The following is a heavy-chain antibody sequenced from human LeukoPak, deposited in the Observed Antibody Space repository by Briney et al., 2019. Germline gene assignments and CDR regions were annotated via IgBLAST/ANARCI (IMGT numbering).Heavy chain of an antibody. V-gene: IGHV3-30*18. CDR2: ISDDGRNE. Sequence: GGSLRLSCAASGFSFFSYGMHWVGQAQGKGLEGGGVISDDGRNEKYATTMKARFTISRDNSKDPMYLQMSSLRDEHTAVYYCAKRPSDYVDYVTYFAWWRQGCLVT. CDR3: AKRPSDYVDYVTYFAW. J-gene: IGHJ4*02. CDR1: GFSFFSYG. D-gene: IGHD4-17*01.